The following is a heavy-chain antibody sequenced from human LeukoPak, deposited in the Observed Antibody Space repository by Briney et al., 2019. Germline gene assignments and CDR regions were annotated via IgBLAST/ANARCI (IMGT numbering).Heavy chain of an antibody. D-gene: IGHD4-11*01. CDR1: GFTFSDHY. CDR3: ARGGSDYTNYYFDY. J-gene: IGHJ4*02. V-gene: IGHV3-72*01. Sequence: PGGSLRLSCAASGFTFSDHYMDWVRQAPGKGLEWVGRIRNKASTYNTQYAASVKGRFTISRDDSKNSLYLQMNSLKTEDTAMYYCARGGSDYTNYYFDYWGQGTLVTVSS. CDR2: IRNKASTYNT.